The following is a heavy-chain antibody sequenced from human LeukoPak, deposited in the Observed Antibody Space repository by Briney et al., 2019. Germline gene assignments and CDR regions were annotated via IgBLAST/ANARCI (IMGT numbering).Heavy chain of an antibody. D-gene: IGHD3-10*01. V-gene: IGHV1-46*01. J-gene: IGHJ5*02. CDR2: INPSGGST. Sequence: GASVKVSCKASGYTFTGYYMHWVRQAPGQGLEWMGIINPSGGSTSYAQKFQGRVTMTRDTSTSTVYMELSSLRSEDTAVYYCARDQVVRGVIISRKKHGVGLMFDPWGQGTLVTVSS. CDR3: ARDQVVRGVIISRKKHGVGLMFDP. CDR1: GYTFTGYY.